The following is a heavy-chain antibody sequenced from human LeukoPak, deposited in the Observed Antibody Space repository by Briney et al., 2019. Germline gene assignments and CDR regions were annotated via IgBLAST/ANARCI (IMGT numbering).Heavy chain of an antibody. D-gene: IGHD1-26*01. CDR2: IHRSGNT. J-gene: IGHJ4*02. CDR1: GFTVSSSY. V-gene: IGHV3-66*01. Sequence: PGGSLRLSCAASGFTVSSSYMSWVRQAPGKGLEWVSIIHRSGNTFYADSVKGRFTISRDTSKNTLYLQMNSLRAEDTAVYYCARDFESGASVFDNWGQGTLVTVSS. CDR3: ARDFESGASVFDN.